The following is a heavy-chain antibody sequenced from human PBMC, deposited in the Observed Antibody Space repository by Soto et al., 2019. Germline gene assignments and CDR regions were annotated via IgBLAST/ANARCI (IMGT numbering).Heavy chain of an antibody. CDR3: ATAGCSHHYVFDY. CDR2: TRNKAKSYTT. D-gene: IGHD4-17*01. J-gene: IGHJ4*02. Sequence: GSLRLSCAASGFTFSDHYMDWVLQAPGKGLEWVGRTRNKAKSYTTEYAASVKGRFTISRDESKNSLYLQMNSLETEDTAGDYFATAGCSHHYVFDYWGQRSLVPVSS. CDR1: GFTFSDHY. V-gene: IGHV3-72*01.